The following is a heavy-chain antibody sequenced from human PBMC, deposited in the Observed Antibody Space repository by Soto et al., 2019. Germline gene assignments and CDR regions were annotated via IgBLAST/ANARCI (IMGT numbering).Heavy chain of an antibody. CDR2: INPSGDST. V-gene: IGHV1-46*01. D-gene: IGHD3-10*01. Sequence: QVQLVQSGAEVKKPGASVKVSCKASGYTFSSYYMNWVRQAPGQGLEWMGIINPSGDSTSYAQKFQGRVTMTGETSTSTVYMELSSLRSEDTAVYYCARSGLVDYWGQGTLVTVSS. CDR3: ARSGLVDY. J-gene: IGHJ4*02. CDR1: GYTFSSYY.